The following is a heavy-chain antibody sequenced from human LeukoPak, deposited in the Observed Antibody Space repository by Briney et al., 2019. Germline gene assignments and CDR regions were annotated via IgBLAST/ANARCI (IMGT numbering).Heavy chain of an antibody. CDR3: ARFKILYAVNDY. V-gene: IGHV3-48*04. CDR2: ISSSGSTI. Sequence: GGSLRLSCAASGFTFSSYSMNWVRQAPGKGLEWVSYISSSGSTIYYADSVKGRFTISRDNAKNSLYLQMNSLRAEDTAVYHCARFKILYAVNDYWGQGTLVTVSS. J-gene: IGHJ4*02. D-gene: IGHD2-8*01. CDR1: GFTFSSYS.